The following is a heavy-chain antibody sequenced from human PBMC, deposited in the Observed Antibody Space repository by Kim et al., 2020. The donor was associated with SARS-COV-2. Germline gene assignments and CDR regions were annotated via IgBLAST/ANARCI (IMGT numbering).Heavy chain of an antibody. J-gene: IGHJ5*01. V-gene: IGHV3-48*02. CDR3: ARDNWVDF. Sequence: GGSLRLSCAASGFTFSAYSMTWVRQAPGKGLEWVSFISTTSSVIYYADSVKGRFTVSRDNARNSLYLQMNSLRDDDTAVYYCARDNWVDFWGQGTLVTVS. CDR1: GFTFSAYS. CDR2: ISTTSSVI.